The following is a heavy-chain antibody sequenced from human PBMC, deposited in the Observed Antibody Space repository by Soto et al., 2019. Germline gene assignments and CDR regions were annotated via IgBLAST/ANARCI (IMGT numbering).Heavy chain of an antibody. CDR3: ARDRCTSSSCYDAFDM. Sequence: GGSLRLSCAASGFTFSSHGMHWVRQAPGKGLEWVALMWYDGTNKYYADSVKGRFTISRDNSKNTLYLQMNSLRAEDKAVYYCARDRCTSSSCYDAFDMWGQGTMVTVSS. CDR1: GFTFSSHG. D-gene: IGHD2-2*01. J-gene: IGHJ3*02. CDR2: MWYDGTNK. V-gene: IGHV3-33*01.